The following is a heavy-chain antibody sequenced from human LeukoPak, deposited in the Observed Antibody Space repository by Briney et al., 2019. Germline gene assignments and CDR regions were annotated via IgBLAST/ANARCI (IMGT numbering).Heavy chain of an antibody. D-gene: IGHD2-15*01. V-gene: IGHV4-59*01. CDR3: ARGGNCSGGSCYSDRGWFDP. J-gene: IGHJ5*02. Sequence: SETLSLTCTVSGGSISTYYWSWIRQPPGKGLEWIGYIYYSGSTNYNPSLKSRVTISVDTSKNQFSLKLNSVTAADTAVYYCARGGNCSGGSCYSDRGWFDPWGQGALVTVSS. CDR1: GGSISTYY. CDR2: IYYSGST.